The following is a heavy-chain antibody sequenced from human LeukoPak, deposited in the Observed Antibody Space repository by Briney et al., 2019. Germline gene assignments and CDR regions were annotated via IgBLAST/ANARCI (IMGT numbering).Heavy chain of an antibody. CDR3: AKAFYGSGYGAFDI. CDR1: GFTFSSYG. V-gene: IGHV3-30*18. Sequence: GGSLRLSCAASGFTFSSYGMHWVRQAPGKGLEWVAVISYDGSNKYYADSVKGRSTISRDNSKNTLYLQMNSLRAEDTAVYYCAKAFYGSGYGAFDIWGQGTMVTVSS. CDR2: ISYDGSNK. D-gene: IGHD3-10*01. J-gene: IGHJ3*02.